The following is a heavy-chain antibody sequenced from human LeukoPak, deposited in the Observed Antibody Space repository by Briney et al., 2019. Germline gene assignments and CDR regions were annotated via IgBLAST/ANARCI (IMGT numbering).Heavy chain of an antibody. CDR2: IYYSGST. CDR1: GGSISSHY. Sequence: PSETLSLTCTVSGGSISSHYWSWIRQPPGKGLEWIGYIYYSGSTNYIPSLKSRVAVSIDTSKNQFSLKVTSVNASDTAVYFCARTSSWYAGAWFDSWGQGTLVTVSS. D-gene: IGHD6-13*01. J-gene: IGHJ5*01. V-gene: IGHV4-59*08. CDR3: ARTSSWYAGAWFDS.